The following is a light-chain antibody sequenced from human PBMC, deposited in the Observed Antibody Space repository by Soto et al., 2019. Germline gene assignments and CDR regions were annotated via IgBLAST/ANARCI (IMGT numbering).Light chain of an antibody. V-gene: IGKV4-1*01. CDR1: QSVLYSSNNKNY. J-gene: IGKJ2*01. Sequence: DIMMTQSPDSLAVSLGERATFNCKSSQSVLYSSNNKNYLAWYQQKPGQPPKLLIYWASTRESGVPDRFSGSGSGTDFTLTISILQAEDVAVYYCQQFYSTPNTFGQGTKLEIK. CDR3: QQFYSTPNT. CDR2: WAS.